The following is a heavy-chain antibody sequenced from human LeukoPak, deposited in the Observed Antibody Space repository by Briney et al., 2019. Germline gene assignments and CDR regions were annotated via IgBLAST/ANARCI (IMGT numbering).Heavy chain of an antibody. V-gene: IGHV3-7*01. D-gene: IGHD2-15*01. Sequence: GGSLRLSCAASGFTFSSYWTSWVRQAPGKGLEWVANIKQDGSEKYYVDSVKGRFTISRDNAKNSLYLQMNSLRAEDTAVYYCARDPLRVVVVAATHWFDPWGQGTLVTVSS. CDR3: ARDPLRVVVVAATHWFDP. CDR1: GFTFSSYW. J-gene: IGHJ5*02. CDR2: IKQDGSEK.